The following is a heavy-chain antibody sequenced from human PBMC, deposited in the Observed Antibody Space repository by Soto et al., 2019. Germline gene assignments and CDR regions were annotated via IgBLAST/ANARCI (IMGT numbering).Heavy chain of an antibody. Sequence: GGSLRLSCAASGFTFSNYGMHWVRQAPGKGLERVAIIWHDGNNKYYADSVRGRFIISRDNSKNRLYLQMNSLRAEDTSVYYCASDRVGASDPYGLDVWGQGTRVTSP. V-gene: IGHV3-33*01. CDR3: ASDRVGASDPYGLDV. D-gene: IGHD1-26*01. CDR1: GFTFSNYG. J-gene: IGHJ6*02. CDR2: IWHDGNNK.